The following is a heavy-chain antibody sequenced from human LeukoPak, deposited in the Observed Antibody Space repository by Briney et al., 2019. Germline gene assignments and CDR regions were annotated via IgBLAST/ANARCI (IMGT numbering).Heavy chain of an antibody. CDR1: GGSISSYY. J-gene: IGHJ4*02. V-gene: IGHV4-59*08. D-gene: IGHD3-9*01. Sequence: PSETLSLTCTVSGGSISSYYWSWIRQPPGKGLEWIGYIYYSGSTNYNPSLKSRVTISVDTSKNQFSLKLSSVTAADTAVYYSARLGGTYYDILTGQGAFDYWGQGTLVTVSS. CDR3: ARLGGTYYDILTGQGAFDY. CDR2: IYYSGST.